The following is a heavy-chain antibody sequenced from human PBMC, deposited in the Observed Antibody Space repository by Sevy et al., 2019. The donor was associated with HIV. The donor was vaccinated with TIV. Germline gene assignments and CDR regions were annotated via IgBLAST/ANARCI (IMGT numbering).Heavy chain of an antibody. CDR2: ISYDGSNK. Sequence: LSLTCAASGVTFSSYAMHWVRQAPGKGLEWGAVISYDGSNKYCADSVKGRFTISRDNSKTTVYLQVNRLRFEDTAVYYCARDQHDYAGNIRTGWFDPWGQGVLVTVSS. V-gene: IGHV3-30-3*01. CDR3: ARDQHDYAGNIRTGWFDP. CDR1: GVTFSSYA. D-gene: IGHD4-17*01. J-gene: IGHJ5*02.